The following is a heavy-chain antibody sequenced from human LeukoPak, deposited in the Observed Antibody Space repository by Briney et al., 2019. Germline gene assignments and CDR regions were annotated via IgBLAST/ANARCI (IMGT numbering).Heavy chain of an antibody. V-gene: IGHV5-51*01. CDR1: GYSFTNYW. CDR3: TRRGLGGSYDY. Sequence: GESLKTSCKGSGYSFTNYWIGWVRQMPGKGLEWMGIIYPSDSDTRHSPSFQGQVTISADKSISAAYLHWTSLKASDTAMFYCTRRGLGGSYDYWGQGTLVTVSS. D-gene: IGHD1-26*01. CDR2: IYPSDSDT. J-gene: IGHJ4*02.